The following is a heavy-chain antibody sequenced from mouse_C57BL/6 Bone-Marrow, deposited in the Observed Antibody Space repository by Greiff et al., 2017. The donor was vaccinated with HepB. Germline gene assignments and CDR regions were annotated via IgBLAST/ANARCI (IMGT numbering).Heavy chain of an antibody. V-gene: IGHV3-6*01. J-gene: IGHJ2*01. CDR1: GYSITSGYY. CDR3: ARERDGSFDY. CDR2: ISYDGSN. Sequence: ESGPGLVKPSQSLSLTCSVTGYSITSGYYWNWIRQFPGNKLEWMGYISYDGSNNYNPSLKNRISITRDTSKHQFFLNLNSGTTEDTATYYCARERDGSFDYWGQGTTLTVSS. D-gene: IGHD1-1*01.